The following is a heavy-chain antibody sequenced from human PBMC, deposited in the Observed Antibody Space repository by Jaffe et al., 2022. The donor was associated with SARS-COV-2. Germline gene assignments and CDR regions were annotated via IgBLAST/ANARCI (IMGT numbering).Heavy chain of an antibody. V-gene: IGHV3-23*01. CDR2: ISGSGGST. CDR1: GFTFSSYA. CDR3: AKSSKPILYSGYDFHYYGMDV. Sequence: EVQLLESGGGLVQPGGSLRLSCAASGFTFSSYAMSWVRQAPGKGLEWVSAISGSGGSTYYADSVKGRFTISRDNSKNTLYLQMNSLRAEDTAVYYCAKSSKPILYSGYDFHYYGMDVWGQGTTVTVSS. D-gene: IGHD5-12*01. J-gene: IGHJ6*02.